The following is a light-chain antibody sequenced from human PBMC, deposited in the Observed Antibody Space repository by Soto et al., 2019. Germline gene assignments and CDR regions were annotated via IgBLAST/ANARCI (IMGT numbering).Light chain of an antibody. V-gene: IGLV2-14*01. Sequence: QSVLTQPASVSGSPGQSITISCTGXSSDVGGYNYVSWYQQHPGKAPKLMIYDVSNRPSGVSNRFSGSKSGNTASLTISGLQAEDVADYYCSSDRNSGLVFGTGTKVTVL. CDR1: SSDVGGYNY. J-gene: IGLJ1*01. CDR3: SSDRNSGLV. CDR2: DVS.